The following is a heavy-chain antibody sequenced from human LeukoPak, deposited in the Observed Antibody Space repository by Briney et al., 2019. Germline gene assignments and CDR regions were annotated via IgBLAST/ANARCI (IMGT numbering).Heavy chain of an antibody. V-gene: IGHV3-11*03. D-gene: IGHD6-13*01. CDR2: ISSIGSYT. J-gene: IGHJ4*02. Sequence: GGSLRLSCAASGFTFSDHYMSWIRHAPGKGLEWVSYISSIGSYTNYADSVKGRFTVSRDNAKNSLYLQMNSLRVEDTAVYYCASPAAGTNFDYWDQGTLVTVSS. CDR3: ASPAAGTNFDY. CDR1: GFTFSDHY.